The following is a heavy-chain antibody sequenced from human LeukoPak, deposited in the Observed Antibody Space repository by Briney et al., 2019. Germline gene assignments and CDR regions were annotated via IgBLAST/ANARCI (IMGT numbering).Heavy chain of an antibody. CDR3: ARGYMLYYFDY. CDR2: INHSGST. D-gene: IGHD3-16*01. J-gene: IGHJ4*02. Sequence: PSETLSLTCAVYGGSFSGYYWSWIRQPPGKGREWIGEINHSGSTNYNPSLKSRVTISVDTSKNQFSLKLSSVTAADTAVYYCARGYMLYYFDYWGQGTLVTVSS. CDR1: GGSFSGYY. V-gene: IGHV4-34*01.